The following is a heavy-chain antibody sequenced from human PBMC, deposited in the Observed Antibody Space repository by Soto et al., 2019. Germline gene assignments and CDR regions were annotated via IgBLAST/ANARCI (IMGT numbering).Heavy chain of an antibody. D-gene: IGHD6-19*01. CDR2: INSEGSSV. Sequence: PGGSLRLSCAASGFTFSDYYMSWIRQAPGKGLVWVSRINSEGSSVIYADSVKGRFTVSRDNTKNTLYLQMNNLRAEDTAVYYCVRDQSVAGPTTLFDPWGQGVLVTVSS. V-gene: IGHV3-74*01. CDR1: GFTFSDYY. J-gene: IGHJ5*02. CDR3: VRDQSVAGPTTLFDP.